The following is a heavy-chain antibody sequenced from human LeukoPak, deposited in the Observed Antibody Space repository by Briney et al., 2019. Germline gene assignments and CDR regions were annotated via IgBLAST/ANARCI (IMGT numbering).Heavy chain of an antibody. CDR1: GFTFSSYG. J-gene: IGHJ2*01. CDR2: ISYDGSNK. Sequence: GGYLRLSCAASGFTFSSYGMDWVRQAPGKGLEWVAVISYDGSNKYYADSVKGRFTISRDNSKNTLYLQMNSLRAEDTAVYYCARGPLWYFDLWGRGTLVTVSS. V-gene: IGHV3-30*03. CDR3: ARGPLWYFDL.